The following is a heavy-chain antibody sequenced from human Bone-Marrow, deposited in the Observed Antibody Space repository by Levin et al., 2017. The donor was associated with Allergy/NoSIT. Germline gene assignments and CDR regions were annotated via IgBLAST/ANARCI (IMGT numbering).Heavy chain of an antibody. CDR1: GFMFSGYS. CDR2: ISANGGTT. Sequence: QAGGSLRLSCVASGFMFSGYSMNWVRQAPGKGLEWVSGISANGGTTDYADAVKGRFTISRDNSKNTLFLQMNTLRAEDTAVYYCAKDRYGSSWYYFDYWGQGTLVTVSS. D-gene: IGHD6-13*01. V-gene: IGHV3-23*01. J-gene: IGHJ4*02. CDR3: AKDRYGSSWYYFDY.